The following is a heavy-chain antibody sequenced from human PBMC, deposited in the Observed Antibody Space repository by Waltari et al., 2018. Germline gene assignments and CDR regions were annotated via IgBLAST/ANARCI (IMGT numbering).Heavy chain of an antibody. V-gene: IGHV4-34*01. CDR2: SNHSGST. Sequence: QVQLQQWGAGLLKPSETLSLTCAVYGGSFSGYYWSWIRQPPGKGLEWIGESNHSGSTTYNPSRKRRVTISVDTSKNQFSRKLSSVTAADTAVYYCARGPAGYSYGRNRRMVHFDYWGQGTLVTVSS. CDR3: ARGPAGYSYGRNRRMVHFDY. CDR1: GGSFSGYY. D-gene: IGHD5-18*01. J-gene: IGHJ4*02.